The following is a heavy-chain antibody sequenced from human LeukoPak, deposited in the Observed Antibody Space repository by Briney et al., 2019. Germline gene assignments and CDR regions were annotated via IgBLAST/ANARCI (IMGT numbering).Heavy chain of an antibody. CDR3: ARRIQGMAPYYFDY. CDR2: INSDGGST. Sequence: GRSLRLSCTASGFTFSSYWMHWVRQAPGKGLVWVSRINSDGGSTGYADSVKGRFTISRDNAKNTLYLQMNSLRAEDTAVYYCARRIQGMAPYYFDYWGQGTLVTVSS. CDR1: GFTFSSYW. J-gene: IGHJ4*02. V-gene: IGHV3-74*01. D-gene: IGHD5-24*01.